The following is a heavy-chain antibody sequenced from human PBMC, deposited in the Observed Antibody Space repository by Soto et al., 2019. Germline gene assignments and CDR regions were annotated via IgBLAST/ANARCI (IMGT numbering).Heavy chain of an antibody. V-gene: IGHV4-59*01. CDR3: ASLKSGWLNKPPGPFDY. D-gene: IGHD6-19*01. J-gene: IGHJ4*02. CDR2: IYYSGST. CDR1: GGSISSYY. Sequence: SETLSLTCTVSGGSISSYYWSWIRQPPGKGLEWIGYIYYSGSTNYNPSPKSRVTISVDTSKNQFSLKLSSVTAADTAVYYCASLKSGWLNKPPGPFDYWGQGTLVTVSS.